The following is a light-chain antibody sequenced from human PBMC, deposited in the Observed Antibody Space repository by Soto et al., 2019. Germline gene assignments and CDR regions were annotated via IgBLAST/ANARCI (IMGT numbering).Light chain of an antibody. CDR1: QSISSY. J-gene: IGKJ1*01. CDR3: QQSYSTLGT. CDR2: AAS. V-gene: IGKV1-39*01. Sequence: DIQMTQSPSSLSASVGDRVTITCRASQSISSYLNWYQQKPGKAPKLLFYAASSLQSGVPSRFSGSGSGTDFTLTISSLQPEDFATYYCQQSYSTLGTFGQGTKVEIK.